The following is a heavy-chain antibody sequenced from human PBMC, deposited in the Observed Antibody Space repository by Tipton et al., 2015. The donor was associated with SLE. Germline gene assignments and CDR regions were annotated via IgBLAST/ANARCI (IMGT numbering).Heavy chain of an antibody. CDR3: ARAGGGDMLDV. Sequence: TISVDTSKNQFSLKLSSVTAADTAVYYCARAGGGDMLDVWGQGALVTVSS. V-gene: IGHV4-59*01. J-gene: IGHJ4*02. D-gene: IGHD2-21*02.